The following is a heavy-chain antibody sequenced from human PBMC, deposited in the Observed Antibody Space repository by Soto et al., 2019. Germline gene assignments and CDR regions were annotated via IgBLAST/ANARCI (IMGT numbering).Heavy chain of an antibody. D-gene: IGHD6-19*01. CDR3: ARQGAVAGKGSGFDP. V-gene: IGHV4-59*08. CDR1: GGSISSYY. CDR2: IYYSGST. Sequence: QVQLQESGPGLVKPSETLSLTCTVSGGSISSYYWSWIRQPPGKGLEWIGYIYYSGSTNYNPSLKRRVTISVDTSKNQFSLKLSSVTAADTAVYYCARQGAVAGKGSGFDPWGQGTLVTVSS. J-gene: IGHJ5*02.